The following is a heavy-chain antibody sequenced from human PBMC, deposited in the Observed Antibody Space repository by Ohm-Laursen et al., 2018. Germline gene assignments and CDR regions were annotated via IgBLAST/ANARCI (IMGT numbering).Heavy chain of an antibody. CDR2: IYYSGST. Sequence: SETLSLTCSVSGGSLGSYYWAWIRQPPGKGLEWIGYIYYSGSTNYKPSLKSRVTISVDSSKNQFSLNLTPVTAADTAVYYCARGAAPNYWGQGTLVTVSS. V-gene: IGHV4-59*01. CDR3: ARGAAPNY. J-gene: IGHJ4*02. CDR1: GGSLGSYY. D-gene: IGHD6-6*01.